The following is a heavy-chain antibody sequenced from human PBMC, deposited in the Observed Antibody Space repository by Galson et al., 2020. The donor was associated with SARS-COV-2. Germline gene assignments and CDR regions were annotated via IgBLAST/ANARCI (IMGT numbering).Heavy chain of an antibody. CDR2: ISAYNGNT. D-gene: IGHD2-8*01. CDR1: GYTFTSYG. J-gene: IGHJ6*02. V-gene: IGHV1-18*04. Sequence: ASVKVSCKASGYTFTSYGISWVRQAPGQGLEWMGWISAYNGNTNYAQKLQGRVTMTTDTSTSTAYMELRSLRSDDTAVYYCARDPHCTNGVCYGQEHYGMDVWGQGTTVTVSS. CDR3: ARDPHCTNGVCYGQEHYGMDV.